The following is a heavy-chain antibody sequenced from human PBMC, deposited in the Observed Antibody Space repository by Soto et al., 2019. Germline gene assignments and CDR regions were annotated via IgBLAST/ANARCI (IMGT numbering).Heavy chain of an antibody. V-gene: IGHV3-72*01. J-gene: IGHJ6*02. CDR2: IRNKANFYAT. CDR1: VFTFIDHY. Sequence: PGWSLRLSCASSVFTFIDHYMDWVRQAPGKDLEWVGRIRNKANFYATEYAASVKGRFSISRDDSKNSLYLQMNRLKIEDTAIYYCTRVRLFPTIPKPGMDVWGQGTTVTVSS. CDR3: TRVRLFPTIPKPGMDV. D-gene: IGHD2-2*01.